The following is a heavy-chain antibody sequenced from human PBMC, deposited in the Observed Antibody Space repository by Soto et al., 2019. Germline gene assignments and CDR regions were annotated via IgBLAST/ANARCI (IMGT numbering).Heavy chain of an antibody. CDR3: ARARRAREGTRFSSGYYSLRIDP. Sequence: PSETLSLTCAVYGGSFSGYYWSWIRQPPGKGLEWIGEINHSGSTNYNPSLKSRVTISVDTSKNQFSLKLSSVTAADTAVYYCARARRAREGTRFSSGYYSLRIDPWGQGTLVTVSS. CDR1: GGSFSGYY. J-gene: IGHJ5*02. CDR2: INHSGST. D-gene: IGHD3-22*01. V-gene: IGHV4-34*01.